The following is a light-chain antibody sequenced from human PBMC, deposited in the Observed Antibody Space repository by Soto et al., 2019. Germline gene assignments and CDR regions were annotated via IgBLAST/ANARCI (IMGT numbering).Light chain of an antibody. CDR2: GAS. V-gene: IGKV3D-20*02. J-gene: IGKJ1*01. CDR1: QSVSSSR. Sequence: IVLPPSPGTLSLSPVASAPLSCRASQSVSSSRLAWYRQKPGQAPRLLIYGASSGATGIPDRFSGSGSGTDYTLTITNLEPEDCAIDYGQQRSSWPWTVGQGTKVDIK. CDR3: QQRSSWPWT.